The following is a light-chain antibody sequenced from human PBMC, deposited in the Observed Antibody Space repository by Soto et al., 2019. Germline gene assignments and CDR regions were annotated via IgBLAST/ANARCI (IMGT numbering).Light chain of an antibody. V-gene: IGKV3-20*01. CDR2: GTS. Sequence: IVLTQSPATLSVSPGERATLSCWASQTLDSMVAWYQQKSGQAPRLLIFGTSTRATGIPDRFSASGSGTDFTLTISRLEPEDFAVYYCQQYGRSPRTFGQGTKVDIK. J-gene: IGKJ1*01. CDR3: QQYGRSPRT. CDR1: QTLDSMV.